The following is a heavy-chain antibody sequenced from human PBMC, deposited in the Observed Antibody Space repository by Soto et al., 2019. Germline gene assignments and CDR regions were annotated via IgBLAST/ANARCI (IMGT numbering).Heavy chain of an antibody. V-gene: IGHV4-4*02. D-gene: IGHD3-10*01. Sequence: SETLSLTCAVSGGSISSSNWWSWVRQPPGKGLEWIGEIYHSGSTNYNPSLKSRVTISVDKPKNQFSLKLSSVTAADTAVYYCARAPMVRGVIINYYYYGMDVWGQGTTVTVSS. J-gene: IGHJ6*02. CDR3: ARAPMVRGVIINYYYYGMDV. CDR2: IYHSGST. CDR1: GGSISSSNW.